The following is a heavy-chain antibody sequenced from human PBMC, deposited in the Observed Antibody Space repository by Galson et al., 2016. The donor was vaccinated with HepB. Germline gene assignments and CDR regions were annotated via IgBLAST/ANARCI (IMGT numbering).Heavy chain of an antibody. CDR3: ARLTGDWNGYVYYYGMDV. Sequence: QSGAEVKKAGESLKISCQGSGARFTSYWIAWVRQMPGKGLEWMGIIYPGDSDTRYSPSFQGQVTISADKSISAAYLQWSSLKASDTAMYYCARLTGDWNGYVYYYGMDVWGQGTTVTVSS. D-gene: IGHD3-3*01. CDR2: IYPGDSDT. J-gene: IGHJ6*02. V-gene: IGHV5-51*01. CDR1: GARFTSYW.